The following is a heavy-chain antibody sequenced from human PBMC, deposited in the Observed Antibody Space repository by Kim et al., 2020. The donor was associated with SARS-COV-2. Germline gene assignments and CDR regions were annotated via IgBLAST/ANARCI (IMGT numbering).Heavy chain of an antibody. Sequence: GGSLRLSCAASGFTFSSYWMSWVRQAPGKGLEWVANIKQDGSEKYYVDSVKGRFTISRDNAKNSLYLQMNSLRAEDTAVYYCANIAGYSSGWYAPEARHFDYWGQGTLVTVSS. CDR2: IKQDGSEK. D-gene: IGHD6-19*01. V-gene: IGHV3-7*01. CDR1: GFTFSSYW. J-gene: IGHJ4*02. CDR3: ANIAGYSSGWYAPEARHFDY.